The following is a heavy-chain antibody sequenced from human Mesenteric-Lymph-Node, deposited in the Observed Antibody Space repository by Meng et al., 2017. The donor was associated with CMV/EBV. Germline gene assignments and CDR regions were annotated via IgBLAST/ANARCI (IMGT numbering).Heavy chain of an antibody. CDR3: AKGGEYCSSTGCYTSLDYFDY. J-gene: IGHJ4*02. V-gene: IGHV3-23*01. CDR2: ISGSGGST. CDR1: GLTFSSYA. D-gene: IGHD2-2*02. Sequence: GESLKISCAASGLTFSSYAMSWVRQAPGKGLEWVSAISGSGGSTYYADSVKGRFTISRDNSKNTLYLQMNSLRAEDTAVYYCAKGGEYCSSTGCYTSLDYFDYWGQGTLVTVSS.